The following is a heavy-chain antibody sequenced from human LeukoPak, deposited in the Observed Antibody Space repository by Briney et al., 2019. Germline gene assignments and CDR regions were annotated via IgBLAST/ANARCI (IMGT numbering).Heavy chain of an antibody. J-gene: IGHJ4*02. Sequence: PSETLSLTCTVSGGSISSSSYCWGWIRQPPGKGLEWIGSIYYSGSTYYNPSLKSRVTISVDTSKNQFSLKLSSVTAADTAVYYCARQGGYSYGTEGYFDYWGQGTLVTVSS. D-gene: IGHD5-18*01. V-gene: IGHV4-39*01. CDR2: IYYSGST. CDR1: GGSISSSSYC. CDR3: ARQGGYSYGTEGYFDY.